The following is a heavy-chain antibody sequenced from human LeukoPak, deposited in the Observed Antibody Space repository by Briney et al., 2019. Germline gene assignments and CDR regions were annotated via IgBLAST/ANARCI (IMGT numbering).Heavy chain of an antibody. CDR1: GYTFTGYY. J-gene: IGHJ4*02. D-gene: IGHD3-10*01. Sequence: ASVKVSCKASGYTFTGYYMHWVRQAPGQGLEWMGWMNPNSGNTGYAQKFQGRVTMTRNTSISTAYMELSSLRSEDTAVYYCAVGSGSYFLDYWGQGTLVTVSS. CDR2: MNPNSGNT. V-gene: IGHV1-8*02. CDR3: AVGSGSYFLDY.